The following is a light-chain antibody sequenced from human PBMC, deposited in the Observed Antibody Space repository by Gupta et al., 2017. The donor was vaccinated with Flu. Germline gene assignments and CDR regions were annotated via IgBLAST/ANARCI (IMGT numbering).Light chain of an antibody. V-gene: IGKV1-8*01. CDR1: RGISSY. Sequence: PSSRSSFTGDIVTITGRARRGISSYLAGYKQRPGKAPKLLFYAASTLQSGVPSRLSGSGSGKDFTLTISCLQSEDFATYYCQQYYRYPRTFGQGTNVEIK. CDR3: QQYYRYPRT. J-gene: IGKJ1*01. CDR2: AAS.